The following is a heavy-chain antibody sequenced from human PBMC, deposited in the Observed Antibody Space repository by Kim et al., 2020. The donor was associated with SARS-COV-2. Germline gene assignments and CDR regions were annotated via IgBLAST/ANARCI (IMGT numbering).Heavy chain of an antibody. Sequence: GGSLRLSCAASGFTFSSYNMNWVRQAPGKGLEWVSYISSSSSTIYYADSVKGRFTISRDNAKNSLYLQMNSLRAEDTAVYYCARDGGDYGGNSYYFDYWGQGTLVTVSS. D-gene: IGHD4-17*01. CDR1: GFTFSSYN. J-gene: IGHJ4*02. CDR3: ARDGGDYGGNSYYFDY. CDR2: ISSSSSTI. V-gene: IGHV3-48*04.